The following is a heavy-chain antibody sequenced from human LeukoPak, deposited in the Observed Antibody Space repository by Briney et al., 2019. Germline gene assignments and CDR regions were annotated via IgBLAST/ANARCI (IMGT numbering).Heavy chain of an antibody. D-gene: IGHD2/OR15-2a*01. CDR2: INSDGSWT. J-gene: IGHJ4*02. CDR1: GNYW. CDR3: AREGPRGNSQFDY. V-gene: IGHV3-74*01. Sequence: GGSLRLSCAASGNYWMHWVRQAPGKGLVWVSHINSDGSWTSYADSVKGRLTISRDNSKNTLYLQMNSLRAEDTAVYYCAREGPRGNSQFDYWGQGTLVTVSS.